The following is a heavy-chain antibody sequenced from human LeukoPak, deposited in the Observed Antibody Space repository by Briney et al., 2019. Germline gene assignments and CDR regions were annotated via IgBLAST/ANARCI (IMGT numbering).Heavy chain of an antibody. D-gene: IGHD2-15*01. CDR1: GYSFTNNW. V-gene: IGHV5-51*01. CDR3: ASEGIIAVGAAFDI. J-gene: IGHJ3*02. CDR2: IYPADSDT. Sequence: GESLKISCKGSGYSFTNNWIGWVRQMPGKGLEWRGIIYPADSDTRYSPSFQGQVTISADKSISTAYPQWSSLKASDTAMYYCASEGIIAVGAAFDIWGQGTLVTVSS.